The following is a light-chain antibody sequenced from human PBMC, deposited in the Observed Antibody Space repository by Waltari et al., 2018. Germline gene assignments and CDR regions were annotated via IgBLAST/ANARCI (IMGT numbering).Light chain of an antibody. CDR3: QQYGSSPRYT. CDR2: GAS. J-gene: IGKJ2*01. Sequence: EIVFTQSPGTLSLSPGERVTLSCRASQSVSSSYLAWYQQKPGQAPRLLIYGASSRATGIPDRFSGSGSGTDFTLTISRLEPEDFAVYYCQQYGSSPRYTFGQGTKLEIK. V-gene: IGKV3-20*01. CDR1: QSVSSSY.